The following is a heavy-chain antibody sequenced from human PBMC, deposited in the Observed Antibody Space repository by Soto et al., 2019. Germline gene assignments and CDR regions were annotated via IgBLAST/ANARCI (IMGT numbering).Heavy chain of an antibody. CDR3: ARDHHRYSGYDYVDY. Sequence: PGGSLRLSCAASGLPFCDYYMSWIRQAPGKGLEWVSYISSSSSYTNYADSVKGRFTISRDNAKNSLYLQMNSLRAEDTAVYYCARDHHRYSGYDYVDYWGQGTLVTVSS. J-gene: IGHJ4*02. CDR1: GLPFCDYY. V-gene: IGHV3-11*05. CDR2: ISSSSSYT. D-gene: IGHD5-12*01.